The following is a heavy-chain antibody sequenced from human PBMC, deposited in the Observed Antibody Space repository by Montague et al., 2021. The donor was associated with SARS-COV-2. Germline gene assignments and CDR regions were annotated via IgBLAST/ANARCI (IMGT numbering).Heavy chain of an antibody. Sequence: SLRLSCAASGFPFSSYSMNWVRQAPGKGLEWVSSISSSSSYIYYADSVKGRFTISRDNAKNSLYLQMNSLRAEDTAVYYCARSHELWFGENPQGPGAFDIWGQGTMVTVSS. CDR1: GFPFSSYS. V-gene: IGHV3-21*01. CDR3: ARSHELWFGENPQGPGAFDI. CDR2: ISSSSSYI. J-gene: IGHJ3*02. D-gene: IGHD3-10*01.